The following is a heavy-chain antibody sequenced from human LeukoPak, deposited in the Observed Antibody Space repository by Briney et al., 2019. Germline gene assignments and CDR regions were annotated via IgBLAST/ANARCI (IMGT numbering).Heavy chain of an antibody. Sequence: GGSRRLSCTASGFTFGDYAMSWVRQAPGKGLEWVGFIRSKAYGGTTEYAASVKGRFTISRDDSKSIAYLQMNSLKTEDTAVYYCTRGYCSSTSCYSVLHTFDYWGQGTLVTVSS. CDR1: GFTFGDYA. CDR2: IRSKAYGGTT. J-gene: IGHJ4*02. V-gene: IGHV3-49*04. CDR3: TRGYCSSTSCYSVLHTFDY. D-gene: IGHD2-2*01.